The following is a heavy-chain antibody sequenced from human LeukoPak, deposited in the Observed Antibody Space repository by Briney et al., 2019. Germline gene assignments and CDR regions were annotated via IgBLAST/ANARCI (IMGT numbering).Heavy chain of an antibody. Sequence: SETLSLTCTVSGGYISSSSNYWGWVRQPPGKGLEWIGSIYYSGSTCYNPSLKSRVTISVDTSKNQFSLKLSSVAAADTAVYYCARVYCSGDNCYSFDYWGQGTLVTVSS. D-gene: IGHD2-15*01. CDR2: IYYSGST. CDR1: GGYISSSSNY. V-gene: IGHV4-39*01. J-gene: IGHJ4*02. CDR3: ARVYCSGDNCYSFDY.